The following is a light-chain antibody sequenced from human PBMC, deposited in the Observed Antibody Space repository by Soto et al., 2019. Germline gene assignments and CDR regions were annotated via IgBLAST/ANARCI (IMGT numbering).Light chain of an antibody. CDR1: QSVSSG. Sequence: DIQVTQSPSTLSASVGDRVTITCRASQSVSSGLAWYQQKPGKAPKLLIYDASSLASGVPTRFSGSGSGTEFTLTISSLQPDDFATYYCQQYNIYWGTFGQGAKVDI. CDR3: QQYNIYWGT. V-gene: IGKV1-5*01. J-gene: IGKJ1*01. CDR2: DAS.